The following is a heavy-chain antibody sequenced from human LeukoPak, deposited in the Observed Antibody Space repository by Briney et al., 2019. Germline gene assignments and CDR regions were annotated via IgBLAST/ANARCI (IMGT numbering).Heavy chain of an antibody. Sequence: SETLSLTCTVSGGSISSYYWSWIRQPPGKGLEWIGYIYYSGSTNYNPSLKSRVTISVDTSKNQFSLKLSSVTAADTAVYYCARVPGIAARPDMSYWGQGTLVTVSS. V-gene: IGHV4-59*12. CDR3: ARVPGIAARPDMSY. CDR1: GGSISSYY. J-gene: IGHJ4*02. D-gene: IGHD6-6*01. CDR2: IYYSGST.